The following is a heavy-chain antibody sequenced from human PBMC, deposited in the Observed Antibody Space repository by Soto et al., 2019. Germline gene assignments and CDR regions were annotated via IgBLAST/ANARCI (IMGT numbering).Heavy chain of an antibody. J-gene: IGHJ4*02. CDR1: GGSFSGSY. Sequence: QVQLQQWGAGLLKPSETLSLTCGVSGGSFSGSYWNWIRQPPGKGLEWIGEINLTGSASYSPSLRSRVTISIYTSRNQFSLNVDSGTAADTAVYYCARYRAVNGAFDYGGQGSLVTVSP. V-gene: IGHV4-34*01. CDR3: ARYRAVNGAFDY. CDR2: INLTGSA. D-gene: IGHD1-26*01.